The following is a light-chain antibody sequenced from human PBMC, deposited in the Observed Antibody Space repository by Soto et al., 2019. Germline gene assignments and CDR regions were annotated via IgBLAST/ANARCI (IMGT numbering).Light chain of an antibody. Sequence: QSVLTHPASVSWSPGQSIAISCTGSSSDVGIYNYVSWYQQHPGKVPKLIIYEVTNRPSGVSNRFSGSKSGNTASLTISGLQAEDEADYYCSSYTTSSTRVFGTGTKVTVL. V-gene: IGLV2-14*01. J-gene: IGLJ1*01. CDR2: EVT. CDR1: SSDVGIYNY. CDR3: SSYTTSSTRV.